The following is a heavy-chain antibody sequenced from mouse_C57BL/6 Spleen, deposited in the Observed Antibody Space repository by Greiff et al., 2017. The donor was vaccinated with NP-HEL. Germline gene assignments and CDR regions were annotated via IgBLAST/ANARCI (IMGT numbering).Heavy chain of an antibody. Sequence: EVQLQESGPGLVKPSQSLSLTCSVTGYSITSGYYWNWIRQFPGNKLEWMGYISYDGSNNYNPSLKNRISITRDASKNQFFLKLNSVTTVDTATYYCAREGGYYYGSSSHAMDYWGQGTSVTVSS. CDR1: GYSITSGYY. CDR2: ISYDGSN. J-gene: IGHJ4*01. CDR3: AREGGYYYGSSSHAMDY. D-gene: IGHD1-1*01. V-gene: IGHV3-6*01.